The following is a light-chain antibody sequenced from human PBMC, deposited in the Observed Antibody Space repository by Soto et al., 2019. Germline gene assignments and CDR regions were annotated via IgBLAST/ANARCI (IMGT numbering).Light chain of an antibody. CDR1: QSIGSSF. J-gene: IGKJ2*01. CDR3: QQYGSSPPYT. CDR2: GAS. Sequence: EIVLTQSPGTLSVSPGEIATLSCRSSQSIGSSFLAWYQHKPVQAPRLVMYGASSSATGVTDRFSGSGSGTAFTLTISGLEPEDFAVYYCQQYGSSPPYTFGQGTKLEIK. V-gene: IGKV3-20*01.